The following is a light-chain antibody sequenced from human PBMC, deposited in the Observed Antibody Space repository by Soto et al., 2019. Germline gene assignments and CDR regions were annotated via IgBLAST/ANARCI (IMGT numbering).Light chain of an antibody. J-gene: IGLJ1*01. CDR1: SSDVGAFNY. CDR3: SSYTTRNTEV. CDR2: DVT. V-gene: IGLV2-14*03. Sequence: QSALTQPASVSGSPGQSISISCLWTSSDVGAFNYVSWYQHHPGKAPQLIIYDVTSRPAGVSSRFSAYKSGNTASLTISGLQAEDEADYYCSSYTTRNTEVFGSGTKLTVL.